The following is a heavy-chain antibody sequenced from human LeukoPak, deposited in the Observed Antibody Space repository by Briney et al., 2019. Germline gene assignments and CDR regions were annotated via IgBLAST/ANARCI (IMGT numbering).Heavy chain of an antibody. D-gene: IGHD5-12*01. CDR2: IKEDGSDK. Sequence: GGSLRLSCAASGFTFSSFWMSWVRQAPGKGLEWVANIKEDGSDKNYVDSVKGRFTISRDNTTRSVFLQMNSLRDEDAAVYFCARDRGYDTFDYWGQGTLVTVSS. CDR3: ARDRGYDTFDY. CDR1: GFTFSSFW. J-gene: IGHJ4*02. V-gene: IGHV3-7*01.